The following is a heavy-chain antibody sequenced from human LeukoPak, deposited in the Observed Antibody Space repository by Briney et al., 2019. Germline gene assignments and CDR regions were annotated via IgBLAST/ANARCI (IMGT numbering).Heavy chain of an antibody. CDR3: ARTPEVVSDAFDI. Sequence: GGSLRLSCVVSGFTFSSYHMNWVRQAPGKGLEWVSSISSSSSYIYYADSVKGRFTISRDNAKNSLYLQMNSLRAEDTAVYYCARTPEVVSDAFDIWGQGTMVTVSS. CDR1: GFTFSSYH. V-gene: IGHV3-21*01. CDR2: ISSSSSYI. J-gene: IGHJ3*02. D-gene: IGHD3-22*01.